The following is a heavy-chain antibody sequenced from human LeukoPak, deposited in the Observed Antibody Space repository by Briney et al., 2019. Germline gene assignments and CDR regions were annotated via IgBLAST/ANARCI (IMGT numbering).Heavy chain of an antibody. CDR2: IYYSGST. V-gene: IGHV4-39*01. CDR3: ARGGYYDRGEYFQH. Sequence: PSETLSLTCTVSGGSISSSSYYWGWIRQPPGKGLEWIGSIYYSGSTYYNPSLKSRVTISVDTSKNQFSLKLSSVTAADTAVYYCARGGYYDRGEYFQHWGQGTLVTVSS. CDR1: GGSISSSSYY. J-gene: IGHJ1*01. D-gene: IGHD3-22*01.